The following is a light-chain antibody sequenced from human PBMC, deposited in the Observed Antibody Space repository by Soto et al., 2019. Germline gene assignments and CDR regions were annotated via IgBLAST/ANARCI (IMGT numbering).Light chain of an antibody. CDR3: ATLDDSLSVIV. J-gene: IGLJ2*01. V-gene: IGLV1-51*01. CDR2: DNN. CDR1: RSNVGNYY. Sequence: QSVLTQPPSVSAAPGQTVTISCSGSRSNVGNYYVSWYQRLPATAPKLLIHDNNNRPSGIPDRFSGSKSGTSATLGITGLQTGDEADYYCATLDDSLSVIVFGGGTKLTVL.